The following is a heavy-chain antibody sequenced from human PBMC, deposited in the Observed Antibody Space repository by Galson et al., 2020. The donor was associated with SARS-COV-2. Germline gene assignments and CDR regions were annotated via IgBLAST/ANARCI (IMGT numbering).Heavy chain of an antibody. CDR3: ARSLWFGELSGY. CDR2: INPNSGGT. D-gene: IGHD3-10*01. J-gene: IGHJ4*02. Sequence: ASVKVSCQASGYTFTGYYMHWVRQAPGQGLEWMGWINPNSGGTNYAQKFQGRVTMTRDTSISTAYMELSRLRSDDTAVYYCARSLWFGELSGYWGQGTLVTVSS. CDR1: GYTFTGYY. V-gene: IGHV1-2*02.